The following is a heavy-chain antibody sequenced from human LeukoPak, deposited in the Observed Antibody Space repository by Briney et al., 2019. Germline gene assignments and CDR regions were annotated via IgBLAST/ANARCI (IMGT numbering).Heavy chain of an antibody. CDR1: GGSFSGYY. CDR2: INHSGST. D-gene: IGHD2-2*01. Sequence: PSETLSLTCAVYGGSFSGYYWSWIRQPPGKGLEWIGEINHSGSTNYNPSLKSRVTISVDTSKNQFSLKLSSVTAADTAVYYCARGPGYCSSTSCYRLWFDPWGQGTLVTVSS. J-gene: IGHJ5*02. CDR3: ARGPGYCSSTSCYRLWFDP. V-gene: IGHV4-34*01.